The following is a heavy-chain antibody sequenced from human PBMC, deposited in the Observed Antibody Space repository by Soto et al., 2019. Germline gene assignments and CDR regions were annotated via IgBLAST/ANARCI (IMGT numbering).Heavy chain of an antibody. V-gene: IGHV4-59*08. Sequence: QVQLQESGPGLVKPSETLSLTCTVSGGSINSGYWCWIRQRPRKGLEWLGYIYYSGNTNYNSSLKRRVTIPEDTSKNQFSLKLSSVPAADTAVYYCARHRGGLIVNNYWYFVLWGRGTLVTVS. CDR2: IYYSGNT. CDR1: GGSINSGY. J-gene: IGHJ2*01. D-gene: IGHD3-16*01. CDR3: ARHRGGLIVNNYWYFVL.